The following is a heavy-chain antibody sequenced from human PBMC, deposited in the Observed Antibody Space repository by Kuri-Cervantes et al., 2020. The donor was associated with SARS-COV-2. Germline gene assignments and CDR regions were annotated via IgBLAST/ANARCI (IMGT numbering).Heavy chain of an antibody. CDR1: GFTFSSYA. Sequence: GESLKISCAASGFTFSSYAMHWVRQAPGKGLEYVSAISSNGGSTYYADSVKGRFTISRDNSKNTLYLQMNSLRAEDTAVYYCAKVINSGSWFDPWGQGTLVTVSS. CDR2: ISSNGGST. J-gene: IGHJ5*02. V-gene: IGHV3-64*02. D-gene: IGHD6-19*01. CDR3: AKVINSGSWFDP.